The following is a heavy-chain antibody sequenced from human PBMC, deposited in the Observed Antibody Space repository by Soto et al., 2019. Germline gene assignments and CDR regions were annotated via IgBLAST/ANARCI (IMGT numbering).Heavy chain of an antibody. Sequence: GGSLRLSCAASGFTFNTYAMSWVRQAPGKGLEWVSTISGSGGTTYYADSVNGRFTISRDNSKNTLSLQMNSLRTEDTAIYYCARGGQYSSSPLDYWGQGALVT. J-gene: IGHJ4*02. V-gene: IGHV3-23*01. CDR2: ISGSGGTT. D-gene: IGHD6-6*01. CDR1: GFTFNTYA. CDR3: ARGGQYSSSPLDY.